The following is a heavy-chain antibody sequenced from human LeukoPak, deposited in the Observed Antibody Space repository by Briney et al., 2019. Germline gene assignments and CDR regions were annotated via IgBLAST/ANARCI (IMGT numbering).Heavy chain of an antibody. D-gene: IGHD3-22*01. J-gene: IGHJ4*02. CDR3: ARGMSATSGYLELEY. Sequence: GGSLRLSCAASGFTFSSYAMTWVRQSPGKGLEWVSAISGSGGNSYSADSVKGRCTISRDNSKKTLFLHMNSLRAEDTAVYYCARGMSATSGYLELEYWGQGTLVTVS. CDR2: ISGSGGNS. V-gene: IGHV3-23*01. CDR1: GFTFSSYA.